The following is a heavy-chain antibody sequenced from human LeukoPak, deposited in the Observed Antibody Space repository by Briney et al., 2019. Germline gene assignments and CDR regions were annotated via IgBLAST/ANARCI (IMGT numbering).Heavy chain of an antibody. CDR1: GFTVSSNF. D-gene: IGHD5-18*01. CDR3: ARAKIGYSYLIDY. J-gene: IGHJ4*02. V-gene: IGHV3-66*01. Sequence: GGSLRLSCAASGFTVSSNFMSWVRQAPGKGLECVSVIYSGGSTYYADSVKGRFTISRDNSKNTLFLQMNSLTVEDTAVYYCARAKIGYSYLIDYWGQGTLVTVSS. CDR2: IYSGGST.